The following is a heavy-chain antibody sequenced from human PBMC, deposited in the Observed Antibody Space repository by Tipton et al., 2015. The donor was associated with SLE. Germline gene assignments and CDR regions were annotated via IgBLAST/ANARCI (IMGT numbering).Heavy chain of an antibody. CDR3: ASYPGIAAAGRAL. CDR2: IRYDGSNK. CDR1: GFTFSSYG. J-gene: IGHJ4*02. Sequence: SLRLSCAASGFTFSSYGMHWVRQAPGKGLEWVAFIRYDGSNKYYADSVKGRFTISRDNSKNTLYLQMNSLRAEDTAVYYCASYPGIAAAGRALWGQGTLVTVSS. V-gene: IGHV3-30*02. D-gene: IGHD6-13*01.